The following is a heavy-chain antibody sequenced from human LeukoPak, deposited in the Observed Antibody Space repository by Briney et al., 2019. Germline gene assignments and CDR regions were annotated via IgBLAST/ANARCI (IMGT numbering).Heavy chain of an antibody. V-gene: IGHV3-23*01. CDR1: GFTFSSYA. CDR3: AKDRDVVVPAAKY. J-gene: IGHJ4*02. CDR2: ISGSGGST. D-gene: IGHD2-2*01. Sequence: GGSLSLSCAASGFTFSSYAMSWVRKAPGKGLEWVSAISGSGGSTYYADSVKGRFTISRDNSKNTLYLQMNSLRAEDTAVYYCAKDRDVVVPAAKYWGQGTLVTVSS.